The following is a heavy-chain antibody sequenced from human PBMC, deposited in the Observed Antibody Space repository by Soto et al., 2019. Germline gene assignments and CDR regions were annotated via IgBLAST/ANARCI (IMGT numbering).Heavy chain of an antibody. D-gene: IGHD3-22*01. CDR3: ATGYSSGGYSFYYYYGMDV. CDR2: FDPEDGET. V-gene: IGHV1-24*01. CDR1: GYTLTELS. Sequence: QVQLVQSGAEVKKPGASVKVSCKVSGYTLTELSMHWVRQAPGKGLEWMGGFDPEDGETIYAQKFQGRVTMTEDTSTDTAYMELSSLRSEDTAVYYCATGYSSGGYSFYYYYGMDVWGQGTTVTVSS. J-gene: IGHJ6*02.